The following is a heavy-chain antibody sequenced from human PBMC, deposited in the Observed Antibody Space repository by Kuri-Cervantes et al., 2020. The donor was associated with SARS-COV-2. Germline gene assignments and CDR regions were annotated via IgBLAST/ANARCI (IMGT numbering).Heavy chain of an antibody. CDR2: ISGSGGST. J-gene: IGHJ4*02. V-gene: IGHV3-23*01. CDR1: GFTFSSYA. CDR3: AKVDGSIAAAVLFYFDY. D-gene: IGHD6-25*01. Sequence: GESLKISCAASGFTFSSYAMSWVRQAPGKRLEWVSAISGSGGSTYYADSVKGRFTISRDNSKNTLYLQMNSPRAEDTAVYYCAKVDGSIAAAVLFYFDYWGQGTLVTVSS.